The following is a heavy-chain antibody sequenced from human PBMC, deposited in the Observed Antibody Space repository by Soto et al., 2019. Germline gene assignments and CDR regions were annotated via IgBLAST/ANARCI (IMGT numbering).Heavy chain of an antibody. CDR1: GFTFSDYY. D-gene: IGHD2-15*01. CDR2: VSSSGSYR. CDR3: ARGDSASSGGSATFDY. V-gene: IGHV3-11*05. J-gene: IGHJ4*02. Sequence: QVQLVESGGGLVKPGGSLRLSCAASGFTFSDYYMSWIRQAPGKGLEWVSYVSSSGSYRNYADYVKGRFTISRDNAKNSLFLQMNSLRAEDTAVYYCARGDSASSGGSATFDYWGLGTLVTVSA.